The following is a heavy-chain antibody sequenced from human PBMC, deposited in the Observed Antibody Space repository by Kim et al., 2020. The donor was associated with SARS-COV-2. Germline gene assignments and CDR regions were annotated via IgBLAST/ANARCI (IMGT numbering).Heavy chain of an antibody. Sequence: GGSLRLSCAASGLTFSSYGMHWVRQAPGKGLAWVAVIWYDGSNKYYADSVKGRFTISRDNSKNTLYLQMKSLRAEDTAVYYVARDLLVGATSYGMDVSGQGTTVTVSS. CDR3: ARDLLVGATSYGMDV. J-gene: IGHJ6*02. CDR1: GLTFSSYG. CDR2: IWYDGSNK. D-gene: IGHD1-26*01. V-gene: IGHV3-33*01.